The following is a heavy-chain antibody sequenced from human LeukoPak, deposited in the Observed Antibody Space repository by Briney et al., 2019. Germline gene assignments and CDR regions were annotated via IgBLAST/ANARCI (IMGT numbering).Heavy chain of an antibody. J-gene: IGHJ4*02. CDR2: ISGSGGST. Sequence: GGSLRLSCAASGFTFSSYAMSWVRQAPGKGLEWVSAISGSGGSTYYADSVKGRFTISRDNSKNTLYLQMNSLRAEDTAVYYCAKDVYSSGWSPATIFDYWGRGTLVTVSS. CDR1: GFTFSSYA. V-gene: IGHV3-23*01. D-gene: IGHD6-19*01. CDR3: AKDVYSSGWSPATIFDY.